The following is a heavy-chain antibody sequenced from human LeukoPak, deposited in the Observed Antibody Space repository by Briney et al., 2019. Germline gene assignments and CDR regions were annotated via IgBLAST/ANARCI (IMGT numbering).Heavy chain of an antibody. D-gene: IGHD4-11*01. CDR2: VDHTGST. Sequence: SETLSLTCTVSDDSITMYYWTWIRQPPGKGLEWIGYVDHTGSTKFNPSLNGRVSISRDTSKNLFSLRLRSVTAADTAVYFCARGRVSSSTWYSTYYYYFYMDVWGKGTSVTISS. V-gene: IGHV4-59*01. CDR1: DDSITMYY. J-gene: IGHJ6*03. CDR3: ARGRVSSSTWYSTYYYYFYMDV.